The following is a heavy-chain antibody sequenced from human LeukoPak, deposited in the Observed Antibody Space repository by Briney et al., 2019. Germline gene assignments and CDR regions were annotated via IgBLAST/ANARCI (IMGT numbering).Heavy chain of an antibody. CDR1: GFTFSSYG. CDR2: ISGGSSRT. Sequence: GGSLRLSCAASGFTFSSYGMSWVRQAPGKGLEWVSAISGGSSRTYYADSVKGRFTISRDNSKNTLYLQMSSLRAEDTAVYYCAKSYSGYHLGGYFYYYMDVWGKGTTVTISS. J-gene: IGHJ6*03. CDR3: AKSYSGYHLGGYFYYYMDV. D-gene: IGHD5-12*01. V-gene: IGHV3-23*01.